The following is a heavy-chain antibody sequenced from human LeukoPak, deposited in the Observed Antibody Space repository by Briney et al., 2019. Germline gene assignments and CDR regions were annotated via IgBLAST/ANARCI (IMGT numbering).Heavy chain of an antibody. Sequence: GGSLRLSCAASGFTFSTYGMHWVRQAPGKGLEWVAVISYDGSDKYYTDSVEGLFTISRDNSNNMLYLQMNSLRAEDTAVYYCAKEPCYGSGTFDYWGQGTLVTVSS. D-gene: IGHD3-10*01. CDR2: ISYDGSDK. J-gene: IGHJ4*02. V-gene: IGHV3-30*18. CDR1: GFTFSTYG. CDR3: AKEPCYGSGTFDY.